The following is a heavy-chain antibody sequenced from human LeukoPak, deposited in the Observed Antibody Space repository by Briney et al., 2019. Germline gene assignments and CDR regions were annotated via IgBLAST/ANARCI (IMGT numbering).Heavy chain of an antibody. D-gene: IGHD4-11*01. CDR1: GFTFSSYG. V-gene: IGHV3-33*06. Sequence: GGSLRLSCAASGFTFSSYGMHWVRQAPGKGLEWVAVIWYDGSNKYYADSVKGRFTISRDNSKNTLYLQMNSLRAEDMAVYYCAKATTVTTPLVDYWGQGTLVTVSS. CDR3: AKATTVTTPLVDY. J-gene: IGHJ4*02. CDR2: IWYDGSNK.